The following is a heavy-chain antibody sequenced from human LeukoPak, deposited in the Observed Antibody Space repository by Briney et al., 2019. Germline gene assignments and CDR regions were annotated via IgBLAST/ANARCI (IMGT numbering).Heavy chain of an antibody. CDR2: ISSSSSTI. CDR3: AKDNSGSYYPYYYYYMDV. J-gene: IGHJ6*03. D-gene: IGHD1-26*01. CDR1: GFTFSSYE. V-gene: IGHV3-48*03. Sequence: GGSLRLSCAASGFTFSSYEMNWVRQAPGKGLEWVSYISSSSSTIYYADSVKGRFTISRDNSKNTLYLQMNSLRAEDTAVYYCAKDNSGSYYPYYYYYMDVWGKGTTVTISS.